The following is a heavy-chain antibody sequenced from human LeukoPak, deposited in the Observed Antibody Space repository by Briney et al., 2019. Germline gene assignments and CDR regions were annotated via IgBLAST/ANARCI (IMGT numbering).Heavy chain of an antibody. CDR1: GGSISSYY. J-gene: IGHJ4*02. CDR2: IYYSGSTNYNTT. CDR3: ARDGEQQLAFDY. V-gene: IGHV4-59*12. Sequence: SETLSLTCTVSGGSISSYYWSWIRQPPGKGLEWIGYIYYSGSTNYNTTNYNPSLTSRVTISLDAAKNQFSLKLTSVTAADTAVYYCARDGEQQLAFDYWGQGTLVTVSS. D-gene: IGHD6-13*01.